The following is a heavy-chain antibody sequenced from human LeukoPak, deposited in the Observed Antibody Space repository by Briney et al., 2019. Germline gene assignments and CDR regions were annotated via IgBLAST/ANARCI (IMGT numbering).Heavy chain of an antibody. CDR1: GFTFSSYE. CDR3: ARDLGLRGLRWFDP. CDR2: ISTSGSTK. V-gene: IGHV3-48*03. D-gene: IGHD4-17*01. J-gene: IGHJ5*02. Sequence: PGGSLRLSCAASGFTFSSYEMNWVRQAPGKGLEWVSYISTSGSTKYYADSVKGRFTISRDNAKNSLYLQMNSLRAEDTAVYYCARDLGLRGLRWFDPWGQGTLVTVSS.